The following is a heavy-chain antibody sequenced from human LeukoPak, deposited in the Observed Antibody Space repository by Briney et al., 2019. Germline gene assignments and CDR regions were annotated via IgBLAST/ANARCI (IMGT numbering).Heavy chain of an antibody. V-gene: IGHV4-59*01. J-gene: IGHJ5*02. CDR1: GGSISSYY. Sequence: SETLSLTSTVSGGSISSYYWSWIQQPPGKGLEWIGYIYYGGSTNYNPSLKSRVTISVDTSKNQFSLKLSSVTAADTAVYYCARNLGITIFGVVTNNWFDPWGQGTLVTVSS. D-gene: IGHD3-3*01. CDR3: ARNLGITIFGVVTNNWFDP. CDR2: IYYGGST.